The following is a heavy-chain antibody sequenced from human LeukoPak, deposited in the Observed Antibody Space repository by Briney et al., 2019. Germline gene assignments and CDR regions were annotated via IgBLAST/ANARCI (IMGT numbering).Heavy chain of an antibody. CDR1: GFTFSSYG. CDR2: ISYDGSNK. CDR3: ASTYYYDSSGLDY. Sequence: GRSLRLSCAASGFTFSSYGMHWVRQAPGRGLEWVAVISYDGSNKYYADSVKGRFTISRDNSKNTLYLQMNSLRAEDTAVYYCASTYYYDSSGLDYWGQGTLVTVSS. D-gene: IGHD3-22*01. V-gene: IGHV3-30*03. J-gene: IGHJ4*02.